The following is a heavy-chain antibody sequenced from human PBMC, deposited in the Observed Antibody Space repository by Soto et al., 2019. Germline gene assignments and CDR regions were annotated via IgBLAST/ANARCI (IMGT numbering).Heavy chain of an antibody. CDR1: GFPLSNYW. CDR2: SNKEGSST. J-gene: IGHJ3*01. CDR3: VRAQYMPDVTFDA. D-gene: IGHD1-1*01. Sequence: GGSLRLSCAASGFPLSNYWMHWVRQSPGKGLVWVARSNKEGSSTSHADSVNGRFTISRDNAKNTLYLQMNSLRAEDTAMYYCVRAQYMPDVTFDAWGRGTVATVSS. V-gene: IGHV3-74*01.